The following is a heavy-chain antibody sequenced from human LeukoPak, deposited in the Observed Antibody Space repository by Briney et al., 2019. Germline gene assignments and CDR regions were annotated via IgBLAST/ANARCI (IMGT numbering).Heavy chain of an antibody. V-gene: IGHV3-21*01. J-gene: IGHJ4*02. CDR2: ISSSSSYI. CDR3: AREIGGGLGTGY. CDR1: GFTFSSYS. D-gene: IGHD1-1*01. Sequence: GGSLSLSCAASGFTFSSYSMNWVRQAPGKGLEWVSSISSSSSYIYYADSVKGRFTISRDNAKNSLYLQMNSLRAEDTAVYYCAREIGGGLGTGYWGQGTLVTVSS.